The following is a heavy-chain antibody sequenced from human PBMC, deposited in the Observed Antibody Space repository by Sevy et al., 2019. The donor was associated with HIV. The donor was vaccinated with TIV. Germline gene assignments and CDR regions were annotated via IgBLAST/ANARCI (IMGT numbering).Heavy chain of an antibody. CDR2: IYYSGST. Sequence: SETLSLTCTVSGGSISSSSYYWGWIRQPPGKGLEWIGRIYYSGSTYYNPSLKSRVTISVDTSKNQFSLKLSSVTAADTAVYYCARLDRVVGASKGQDYWGQGTLVTVSS. V-gene: IGHV4-39*01. CDR1: GGSISSSSYY. CDR3: ARLDRVVGASKGQDY. D-gene: IGHD1-26*01. J-gene: IGHJ4*02.